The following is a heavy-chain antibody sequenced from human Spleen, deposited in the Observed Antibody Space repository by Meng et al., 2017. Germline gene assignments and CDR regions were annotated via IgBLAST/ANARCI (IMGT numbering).Heavy chain of an antibody. D-gene: IGHD3-22*01. Sequence: SGPTLVKPTETLTLTCTVSGFSLANARLGMSWIRQPPGKALEWLAHIFSNDEKSYNTSLKSRLTISKDTSTSQVVLMMTNIDPVDTATYYCARQLKYYYDSSGYHNGGAFDIWGQGTVVTVSS. CDR3: ARQLKYYYDSSGYHNGGAFDI. CDR2: IFSNDEK. V-gene: IGHV2-26*01. J-gene: IGHJ3*02. CDR1: GFSLANARLG.